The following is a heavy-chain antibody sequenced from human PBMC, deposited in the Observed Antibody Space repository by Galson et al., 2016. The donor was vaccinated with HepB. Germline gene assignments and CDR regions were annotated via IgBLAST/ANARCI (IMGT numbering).Heavy chain of an antibody. CDR1: GGSISSSNW. V-gene: IGHV4-4*02. CDR3: ALYFGHPLGDY. D-gene: IGHD3-9*01. Sequence: SETLSLTCAVSGGSISSSNWWSWVRQPPGKGLEWIGEIYHTGSTNYNPSLKSRVTMSLDTSKKQFSLTLTPVTAADTAIYYCALYFGHPLGDYWGQGTPVTVSS. J-gene: IGHJ4*02. CDR2: IYHTGST.